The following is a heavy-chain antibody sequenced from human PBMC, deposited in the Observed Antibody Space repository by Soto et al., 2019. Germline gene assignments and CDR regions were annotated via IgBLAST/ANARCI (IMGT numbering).Heavy chain of an antibody. CDR2: INHSGST. V-gene: IGHV4-34*01. D-gene: IGHD3-3*01. CDR1: GGSFSGYY. CDR3: ARGIYFWSGYPDY. Sequence: SETLSLTCAVYGGSFSGYYWSWIRHPPGKGLEWIGEINHSGSTNYNPSLKSRVTISVDTSKNQFSLKLSSVTAADTAVYYCARGIYFWSGYPDYWGQGTLVTVSS. J-gene: IGHJ4*02.